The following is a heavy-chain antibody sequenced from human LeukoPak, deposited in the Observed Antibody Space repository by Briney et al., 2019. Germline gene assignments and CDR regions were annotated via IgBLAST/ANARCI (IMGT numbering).Heavy chain of an antibody. CDR1: VFTFSNDW. CDR2: INTDGSTT. J-gene: IGHJ4*02. D-gene: IGHD1-26*01. CDR3: ARGRGGSYHY. V-gene: IGHV3-74*01. Sequence: PGGSLRLSCAASVFTFSNDWMHWVRQAPGKGLVWVSRINTDGSTTTYADSVKGRFTISRDNAKNTLYLQMNSLRVEDTAVYYCARGRGGSYHYWGQGTLVTVSS.